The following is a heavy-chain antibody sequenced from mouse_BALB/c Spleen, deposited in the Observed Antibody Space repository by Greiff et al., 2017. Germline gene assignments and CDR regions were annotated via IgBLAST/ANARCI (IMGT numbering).Heavy chain of an antibody. Sequence: VQLQQSGPGLVKPSQSLSLTCSVTGYSITSGYYWNWIRQFPGNKLEWMGYISYDGSNNYNPSLKNRISITRDTSKNQFFLKLNSVTTEDTATYYCARERDGGFAYWGQGTLVTVSA. J-gene: IGHJ3*01. D-gene: IGHD3-3*01. V-gene: IGHV3-6*02. CDR1: GYSITSGYY. CDR2: ISYDGSN. CDR3: ARERDGGFAY.